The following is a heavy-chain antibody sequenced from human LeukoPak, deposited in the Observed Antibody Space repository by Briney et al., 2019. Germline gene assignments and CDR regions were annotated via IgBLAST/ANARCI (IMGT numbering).Heavy chain of an antibody. CDR1: EFSLNTSGVS. CDR2: IYWNDDK. CDR3: AQGKYYYESSAGYNWFDP. V-gene: IGHV2-5*01. Sequence: SGPTLLKPTPTLTLTCTFSEFSLNTSGVSVGWSRQPPGKALEWLALIYWNDDKYYAPSLKSRLTITKDSSKNQVVLTMTNMDPVDTATYYCAQGKYYYESSAGYNWFDPWGQGILVNVSS. J-gene: IGHJ5*02. D-gene: IGHD3-22*01.